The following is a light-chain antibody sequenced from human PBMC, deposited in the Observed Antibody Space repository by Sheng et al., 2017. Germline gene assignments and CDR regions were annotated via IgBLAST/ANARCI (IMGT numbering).Light chain of an antibody. CDR3: QQYNSYRYT. CDR1: QSINSW. J-gene: IGKJ2*01. V-gene: IGKV1-5*03. CDR2: KAS. Sequence: DIQMTQSPSTLSASVGDRVTITCRASQSINSWLAWYQQKPGKAPKLLIYKASNLESGVPSRFSGSGSGTEFTLTISSLQPDDFATYYCQQYNSYRYTFGQGTKLAIK.